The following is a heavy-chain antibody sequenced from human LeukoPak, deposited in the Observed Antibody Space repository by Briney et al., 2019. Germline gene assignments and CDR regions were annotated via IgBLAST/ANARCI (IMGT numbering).Heavy chain of an antibody. Sequence: GGPLTLSCTASGFTFSSYWMHWVRQAPGKGRVWVSRIKSDGSSTSYADSVKGRFTISRDNAKNTLYLQMNSLRAEDTAVYYCAKESGASYYGSGGDSWGQGTLVTVSS. CDR2: IKSDGSST. D-gene: IGHD3-10*01. CDR1: GFTFSSYW. V-gene: IGHV3-74*01. CDR3: AKESGASYYGSGGDS. J-gene: IGHJ4*02.